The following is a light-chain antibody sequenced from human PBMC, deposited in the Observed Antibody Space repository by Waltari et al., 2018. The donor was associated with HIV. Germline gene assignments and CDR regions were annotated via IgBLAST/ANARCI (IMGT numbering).Light chain of an antibody. Sequence: EIVLTQSPGTLSLSPGERATLSCRASQSTGSRDLAWYQQKPGQAPRLLIYGASSRAAGVPDRFRGSGSGTDFTLTISRVEPEDFAVYYCQQYGSSPSITFGQGTRLDIK. V-gene: IGKV3-20*01. CDR1: QSTGSRD. J-gene: IGKJ5*01. CDR3: QQYGSSPSIT. CDR2: GAS.